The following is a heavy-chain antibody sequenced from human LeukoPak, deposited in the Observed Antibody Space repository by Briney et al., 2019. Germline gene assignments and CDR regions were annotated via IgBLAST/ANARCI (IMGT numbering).Heavy chain of an antibody. V-gene: IGHV3-33*01. CDR2: IWYDGSNK. CDR3: ASSGIAAAGTFDY. D-gene: IGHD6-13*01. Sequence: GGSLRLSCAASGFTFSSYGMHWVRQAPGRGLEWVAVIWYDGSNKYYADSVKGRFTISRDNSKNTLYLQMNSLRAEDTAVYYCASSGIAAAGTFDYWGQGTLVTVSS. J-gene: IGHJ4*02. CDR1: GFTFSSYG.